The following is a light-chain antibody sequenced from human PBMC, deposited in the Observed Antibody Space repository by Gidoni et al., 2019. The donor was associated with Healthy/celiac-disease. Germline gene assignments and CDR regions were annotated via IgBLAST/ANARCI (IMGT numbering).Light chain of an antibody. J-gene: IGLJ2*01. V-gene: IGLV3-25*03. CDR2: KDS. CDR3: QSADSSGTYVV. Sequence: SYELTQPPSVSVSPGQTARITCSGDAVPKQYAYWYQQKPGQAPVLVIYKDSSRPSGIPERFSGSSSGTTVTLTISGVQAEDEADYYCQSADSSGTYVVFGGGTKLTVL. CDR1: AVPKQY.